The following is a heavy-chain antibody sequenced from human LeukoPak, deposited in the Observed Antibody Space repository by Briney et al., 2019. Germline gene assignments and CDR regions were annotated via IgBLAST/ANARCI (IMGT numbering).Heavy chain of an antibody. D-gene: IGHD1-14*01. CDR2: IAYDGSRA. CDR1: GFTFGGYG. Sequence: GGSLRLSCAGSGFTFGGYGMHWLRQTPGKGLEWVAVIAYDGSRAFYADSVKGRFTISRDNSKNTMSVQMDDLRAEDTAVYYCTRYNNDPFDYWGQGTLVTVSS. V-gene: IGHV3-33*01. J-gene: IGHJ4*02. CDR3: TRYNNDPFDY.